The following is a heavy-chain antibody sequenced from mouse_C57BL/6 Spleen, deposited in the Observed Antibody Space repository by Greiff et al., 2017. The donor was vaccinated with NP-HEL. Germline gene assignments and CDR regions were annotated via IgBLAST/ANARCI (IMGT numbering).Heavy chain of an antibody. D-gene: IGHD2-4*01. CDR1: GFTFSDYG. CDR3: ARDDYDGAMDY. V-gene: IGHV5-17*01. CDR2: ISSGSSTI. J-gene: IGHJ4*01. Sequence: EVQLVESGGGLVKPGGSLKLSCAASGFTFSDYGMHWVRQAPEKGLEWVAYISSGSSTIYYADTVKGRFTISRDNAKNTLFLQMTSLRSEDTAMYYCARDDYDGAMDYWGQGTPVTVSS.